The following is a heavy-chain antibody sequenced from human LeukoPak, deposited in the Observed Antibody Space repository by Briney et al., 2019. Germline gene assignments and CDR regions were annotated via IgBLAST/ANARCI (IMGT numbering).Heavy chain of an antibody. J-gene: IGHJ4*02. Sequence: PSQTLSLTCTVSGGSISSGSYYWSWIRQPAGKGPEWIGRIYTSGSTNYNPSLKSRVTISVDTSKNQFSLKLSSVTAADTAVYYCAREEYDFWSGYYDYWGQGTLVTVSS. CDR2: IYTSGST. V-gene: IGHV4-61*02. D-gene: IGHD3-3*01. CDR1: GGSISSGSYY. CDR3: AREEYDFWSGYYDY.